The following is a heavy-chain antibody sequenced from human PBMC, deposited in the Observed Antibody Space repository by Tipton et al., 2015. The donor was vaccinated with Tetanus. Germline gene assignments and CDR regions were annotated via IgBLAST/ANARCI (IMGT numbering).Heavy chain of an antibody. D-gene: IGHD5-18*01. V-gene: IGHV4-30-2*01. J-gene: IGHJ4*02. CDR2: IYHTGST. CDR3: VRGRGLGAYSFGFEY. CDR1: GGLLSTGGYS. Sequence: TLSLTCAVSGGLLSTGGYSWGWIRQPPGQGLEWIGYIYHTGSTYYNPSLRGRVTISTVGSKNHVSLRLTSVTAADTAVYYCVRGRGLGAYSFGFEYWGQGAQVTVSS.